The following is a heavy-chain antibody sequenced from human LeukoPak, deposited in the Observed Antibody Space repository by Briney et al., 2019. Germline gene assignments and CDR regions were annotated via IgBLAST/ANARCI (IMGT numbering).Heavy chain of an antibody. D-gene: IGHD2-8*01. CDR2: IYYSGST. CDR1: GGSISSGGYY. J-gene: IGHJ6*03. Sequence: PSQTLSLTCTVSGGSISSGGYYWSWIRQHPGKGLEWIGYIYYSGSTYYNPSLKSRVTISVDTSKNQFSLKLSSVTAADTAVYYCARDAGAYCTNGVCYEDYSNSNKNPYYYYMDVWGKGTTVTVSS. CDR3: ARDAGAYCTNGVCYEDYSNSNKNPYYYYMDV. V-gene: IGHV4-31*03.